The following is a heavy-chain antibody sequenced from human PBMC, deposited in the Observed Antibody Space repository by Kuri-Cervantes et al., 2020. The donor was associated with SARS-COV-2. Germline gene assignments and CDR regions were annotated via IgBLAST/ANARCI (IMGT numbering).Heavy chain of an antibody. V-gene: IGHV1-8*02. J-gene: IGHJ4*02. CDR3: ARDPREYYYDSSGTIRTEESYFDY. Sequence: ASVQVSCKASGYTFTSYDINWVRQATGQGLEWMGWMNPNSGNTGYAQKFQGRVTMTRNTSISTAYMELSSLRSEDTAVYYCARDPREYYYDSSGTIRTEESYFDYWGQGTLVTVSS. CDR1: GYTFTSYD. D-gene: IGHD3-22*01. CDR2: MNPNSGNT.